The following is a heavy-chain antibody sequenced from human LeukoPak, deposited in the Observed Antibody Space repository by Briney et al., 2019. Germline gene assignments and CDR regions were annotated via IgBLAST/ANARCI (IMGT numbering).Heavy chain of an antibody. CDR2: INTYSGDT. Sequence: ASVKVSCKTSGYTFDDSGIGWVRQAPGQGLEWMGWINTYSGDTNYAQNVQDRVTMTTDTSTSTVYMKLRRLTSGDTAMYYYARDKKGASHAFDIWGQRTTVTVSS. V-gene: IGHV1-18*01. J-gene: IGHJ3*02. CDR1: GYTFDDSG. CDR3: ARDKKGASHAFDI.